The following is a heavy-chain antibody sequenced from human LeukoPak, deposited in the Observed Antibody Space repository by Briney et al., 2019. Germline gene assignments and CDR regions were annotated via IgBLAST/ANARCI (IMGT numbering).Heavy chain of an antibody. V-gene: IGHV4-59*01. J-gene: IGHJ4*02. CDR3: ARGRGYRLSFGDFDY. D-gene: IGHD3-3*01. CDR1: AGSISSYY. CDR2: IYYSGSA. Sequence: SETLSLTCTVSAGSISSYYWSWIRQPPGKALEWIGYIYYSGSANYNPSLKSRVTMSVDTSTNQFSLKLSSVTAADTAVYYCARGRGYRLSFGDFDYWGQGTLVTVSS.